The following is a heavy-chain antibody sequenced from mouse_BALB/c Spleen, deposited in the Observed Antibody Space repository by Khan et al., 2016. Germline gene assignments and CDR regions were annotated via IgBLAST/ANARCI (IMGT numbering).Heavy chain of an antibody. J-gene: IGHJ2*01. CDR2: IYPGDGDT. CDR3: ASYYGSSCGYFDY. Sequence: QVQLQQSGAELARPGASVKLSCKASGYTFTSYWMQWVKQRPGQGLEWIGAIYPGDGDTRYTQKFKGKATLTADKSSSTAYMQLSSLASEDSAVYYCASYYGSSCGYFDYWGQGTTLTVSS. D-gene: IGHD1-1*01. V-gene: IGHV1-87*01. CDR1: GYTFTSYW.